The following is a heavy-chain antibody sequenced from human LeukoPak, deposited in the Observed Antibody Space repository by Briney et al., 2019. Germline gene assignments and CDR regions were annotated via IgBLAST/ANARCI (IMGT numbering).Heavy chain of an antibody. CDR3: ATSPSGDYYDSSGYPLGEFDP. J-gene: IGHJ5*02. Sequence: SVKVSCKASGGTFSSYAISCVRQAPGQGLEWMGRIIPILGIANYAQKFQGRVTITADKSTSTAYMELSSLRSEDTAVYYCATSPSGDYYDSSGYPLGEFDPWGQGTLVTVSS. CDR1: GGTFSSYA. CDR2: IIPILGIA. V-gene: IGHV1-69*04. D-gene: IGHD3-22*01.